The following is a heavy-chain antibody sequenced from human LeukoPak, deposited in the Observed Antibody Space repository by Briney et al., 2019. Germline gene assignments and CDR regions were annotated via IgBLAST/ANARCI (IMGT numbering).Heavy chain of an antibody. J-gene: IGHJ4*02. CDR2: ISAYNGNT. CDR1: GYTFTSYG. Sequence: ASVKVSCKASGYTFTSYGISWVRQARGQGLEWMGWISAYNGNTNYAQKLQGRVTMTTDTSTSTAYMELRSLRSDDTAVYYCARVPNSSSWYFYFGYWGQGTLVTVSS. D-gene: IGHD6-13*01. CDR3: ARVPNSSSWYFYFGY. V-gene: IGHV1-18*01.